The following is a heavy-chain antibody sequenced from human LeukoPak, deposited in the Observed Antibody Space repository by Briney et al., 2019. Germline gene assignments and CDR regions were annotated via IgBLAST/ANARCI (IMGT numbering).Heavy chain of an antibody. D-gene: IGHD1-1*01. Sequence: GGSLRLSCAASGFTVSDYSMNWVRQAPGKGLEWVSYISTSGTTTYYADSAKGRFTISRDNAKNSVYLQMNSLRAEDTAVYYCAKGLKTTVGPYMGYHYYMDVWGKGTTVTVSS. CDR1: GFTVSDYS. CDR3: AKGLKTTVGPYMGYHYYMDV. J-gene: IGHJ6*03. CDR2: ISTSGTTT. V-gene: IGHV3-48*04.